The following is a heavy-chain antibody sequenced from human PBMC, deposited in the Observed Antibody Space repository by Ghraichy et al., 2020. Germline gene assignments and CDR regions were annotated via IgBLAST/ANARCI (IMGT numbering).Heavy chain of an antibody. CDR3: ARDKLGLMHYGMDV. CDR2: ISSSSSYI. J-gene: IGHJ6*02. CDR1: GFTFSSYS. D-gene: IGHD4/OR15-4a*01. V-gene: IGHV3-21*01. Sequence: GGSLRLSCAASGFTFSSYSMNWVRQAPGKGLEWVSSISSSSSYIYYADSVKGRFTISRDNAKNSLYLQMNSLRAEDTAVYYCARDKLGLMHYGMDVWGQGTTVTVSS.